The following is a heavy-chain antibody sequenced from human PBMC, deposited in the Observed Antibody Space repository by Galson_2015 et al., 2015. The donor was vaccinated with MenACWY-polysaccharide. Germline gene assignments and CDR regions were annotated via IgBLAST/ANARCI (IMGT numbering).Heavy chain of an antibody. D-gene: IGHD5-12*01. CDR3: ARGYGAYD. Sequence: SLRLSCAASGFTFSTYWMHWVRQAPGKGLVWVSRIKSDGSSTNYADSVQGRFTISRDNAKNTLYLQMNSLRAEDTALYYCARGYGAYDWGQGALFTVSA. V-gene: IGHV3-74*01. J-gene: IGHJ4*02. CDR1: GFTFSTYW. CDR2: IKSDGSST.